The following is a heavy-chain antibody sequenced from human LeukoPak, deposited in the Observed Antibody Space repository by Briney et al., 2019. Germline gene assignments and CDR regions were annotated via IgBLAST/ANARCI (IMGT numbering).Heavy chain of an antibody. CDR2: IYYSGST. CDR3: ARLVADDY. V-gene: IGHV4-39*01. D-gene: IGHD6-19*01. Sequence: PSETLSLTCTVSGGSISSSSYYWGWIRQPPGKGLEWIGSIYYSGSTYYNPSLKSRVTISVDTSKNQFSLKPSSVTAADTAVYYCARLVADDYWGQGTLVTVSS. J-gene: IGHJ4*02. CDR1: GGSISSSSYY.